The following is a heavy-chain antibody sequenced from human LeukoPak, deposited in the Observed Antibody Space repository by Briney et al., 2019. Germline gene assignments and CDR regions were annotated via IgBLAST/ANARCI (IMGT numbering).Heavy chain of an antibody. Sequence: GLEWVSSISSSSSYIYYADSVKGRFTISRDNAKNSLYLQMNSLRAEDTAVYYCAAGGTWTIWGQGTLVTVFS. CDR3: AAGGTWTI. D-gene: IGHD3/OR15-3a*01. J-gene: IGHJ4*02. V-gene: IGHV3-21*01. CDR2: ISSSSSYI.